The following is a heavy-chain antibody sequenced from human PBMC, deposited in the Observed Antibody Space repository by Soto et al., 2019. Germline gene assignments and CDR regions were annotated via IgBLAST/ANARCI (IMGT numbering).Heavy chain of an antibody. V-gene: IGHV3-53*02. CDR3: ARHYADDYGDHTGEGVFRTGWIDN. J-gene: IGHJ4*02. CDR1: GFTVVSNY. CDR2: IYSGGSV. D-gene: IGHD4-17*01. Sequence: EVQLVETGGGLIQPGGSLRLSCAASGFTVVSNYMTWVRQAPGKGLEWVSVIYSGGSVYYADSVEGRFTISRDNSKNTVYLQMNSLRAEDTAVYYCARHYADDYGDHTGEGVFRTGWIDNWGQGTLVTVYS.